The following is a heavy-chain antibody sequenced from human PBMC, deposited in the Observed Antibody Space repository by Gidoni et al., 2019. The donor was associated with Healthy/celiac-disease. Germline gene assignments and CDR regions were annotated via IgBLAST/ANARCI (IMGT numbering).Heavy chain of an antibody. CDR2: ISSSSSTI. Sequence: EVQLVESGGGLVQPGGSLRLSCAASGFTFSSYSMNWVRQAPGKGLEWVSYISSSSSTIYYADSVKGRFTISRDNAKNSLYLQMNSLRAEDTAVYYCAREGSGWPSGIDYWGQGTLVTVSS. V-gene: IGHV3-48*04. D-gene: IGHD6-19*01. CDR1: GFTFSSYS. CDR3: AREGSGWPSGIDY. J-gene: IGHJ4*02.